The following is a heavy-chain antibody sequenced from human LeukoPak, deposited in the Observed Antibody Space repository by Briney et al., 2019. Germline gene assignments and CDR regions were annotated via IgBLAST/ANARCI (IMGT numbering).Heavy chain of an antibody. V-gene: IGHV1-18*01. CDR3: ARDMRGTSYYYGMDV. Sequence: GASVKVSCKASGYTITSYGISWVRQAPGQGLEWMGWISVYNGNTNYAQKLQGRVTMTTDTSTNTAYMELRSLRSDDTAVYYCARDMRGTSYYYGMDVWGQGSTVTVSS. CDR1: GYTITSYG. CDR2: ISVYNGNT. D-gene: IGHD1-1*01. J-gene: IGHJ6*02.